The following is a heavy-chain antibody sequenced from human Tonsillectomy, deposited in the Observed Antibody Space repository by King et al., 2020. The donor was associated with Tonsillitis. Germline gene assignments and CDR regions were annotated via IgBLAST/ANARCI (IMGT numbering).Heavy chain of an antibody. Sequence: QLVQSGGGVVQPGRSLRLSCAASGFTFSSYGMHWVRQAPGKGLEWVAVISYVGSIKHYADSVGGRFTISRDNSKNTLFLHMNSLRAEDTAVYYCAKGPADLAAAAYFQHWGQGALVTVSS. V-gene: IGHV3-30*18. J-gene: IGHJ1*01. CDR2: ISYVGSIK. D-gene: IGHD6-13*01. CDR3: AKGPADLAAAAYFQH. CDR1: GFTFSSYG.